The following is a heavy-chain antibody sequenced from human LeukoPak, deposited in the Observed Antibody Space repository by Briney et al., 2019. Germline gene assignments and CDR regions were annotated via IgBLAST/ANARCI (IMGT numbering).Heavy chain of an antibody. V-gene: IGHV1-69*05. CDR3: ARGYWNDDHGSWFDP. J-gene: IGHJ5*02. CDR2: IIPIFGTA. D-gene: IGHD1-1*01. Sequence: SSVKVSCKASGYTFTSYGISWVRQAPGQGLEWMGGIIPIFGTANYAQKFQGRVTITTDESTSTAYMELSSLRSEDTAVYYCARGYWNDDHGSWFDPWGQGTLVTVSS. CDR1: GYTFTSYG.